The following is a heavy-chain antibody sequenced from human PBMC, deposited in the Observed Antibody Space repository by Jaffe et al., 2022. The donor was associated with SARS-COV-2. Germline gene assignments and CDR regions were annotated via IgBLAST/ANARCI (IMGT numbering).Heavy chain of an antibody. J-gene: IGHJ6*02. CDR3: ARGSITMIVVYYYGMDV. Sequence: EVQLLESGGGLVQPGGSLRLSCAASGFTFSSYAMSWVRQAPGKGLEWVSAISGSGGSTYYADSVKGRFTISRDNSKNTLYLQMNSLRAEDTAVYYCARGSITMIVVYYYGMDVWGQGTTVTVSS. CDR1: GFTFSSYA. CDR2: ISGSGGST. V-gene: IGHV3-23*01. D-gene: IGHD3-22*01.